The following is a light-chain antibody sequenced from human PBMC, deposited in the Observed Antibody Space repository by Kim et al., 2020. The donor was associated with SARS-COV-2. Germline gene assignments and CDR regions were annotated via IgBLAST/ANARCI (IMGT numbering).Light chain of an antibody. J-gene: IGLJ3*02. CDR1: SSNLGSYNY. CDR3: SSFTTRSTLV. Sequence: GQSISISCTGTSSNLGSYNYVSWHQQHPGKATNSMIYDVNKRPSGISSRFSGSKSGSTASLTISGLQAEDEADYYCSSFTTRSTLVFGGGTKVTVL. V-gene: IGLV2-14*03. CDR2: DVN.